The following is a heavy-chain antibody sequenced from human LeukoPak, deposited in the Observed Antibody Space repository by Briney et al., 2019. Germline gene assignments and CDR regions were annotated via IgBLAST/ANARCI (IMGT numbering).Heavy chain of an antibody. CDR1: GFSFDDYA. Sequence: GGSLRLSCAASGFSFDDYAMHWVRQAPGKGVEWVSGISWKSGSIGYADSVKGRFTISRDNAKNSLYLQMNSLRAEDMALYYCAKGSVEYSYGYYMDVWGKGTTVTVSS. CDR3: AKGSVEYSYGYYMDV. J-gene: IGHJ6*03. D-gene: IGHD5-18*01. V-gene: IGHV3-9*03. CDR2: ISWKSGSI.